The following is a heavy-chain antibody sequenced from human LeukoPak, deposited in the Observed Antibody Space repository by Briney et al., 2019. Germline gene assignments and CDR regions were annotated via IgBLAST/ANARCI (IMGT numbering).Heavy chain of an antibody. J-gene: IGHJ6*03. CDR3: ARDVRGVINYYYYMDV. Sequence: GGSLRLSCAASGFTFSSYWMSWVRQAPGKGLEWVANIKQDGSEKYYVDSVKGRFTISRDNAKNSLYLQMNSLRAEDTAVYYCARDVRGVINYYYYMDVWGKGTTVTISS. CDR2: IKQDGSEK. V-gene: IGHV3-7*01. D-gene: IGHD3-10*01. CDR1: GFTFSSYW.